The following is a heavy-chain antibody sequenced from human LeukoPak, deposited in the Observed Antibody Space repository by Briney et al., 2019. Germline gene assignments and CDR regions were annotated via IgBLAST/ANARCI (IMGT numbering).Heavy chain of an antibody. D-gene: IGHD2-2*01. CDR3: ARDKKGYCSSTSCSRGWFDL. CDR1: GGSFSGYY. CDR2: INHSGST. V-gene: IGHV4-34*01. J-gene: IGHJ5*02. Sequence: PSETLSLTCAVYGGSFSGYYWSWIRQPPGKGLEWIGEINHSGSTNYNPSLKSRVTISVDTSKNQFSLKLSSVTAADTAVYYCARDKKGYCSSTSCSRGWFDLWGQGTLVTVSS.